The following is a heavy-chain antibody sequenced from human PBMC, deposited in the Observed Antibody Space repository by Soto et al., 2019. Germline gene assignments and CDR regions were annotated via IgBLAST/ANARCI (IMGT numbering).Heavy chain of an antibody. J-gene: IGHJ6*02. D-gene: IGHD5-12*01. CDR1: GFTFSSYG. V-gene: IGHV3-30*18. Sequence: GGSLRLSCAASGFTFSSYGMHWVRQAPGKGLEWVAVISYDGSNKYYADSVKGRFTISRDNSKNTLYLQMNSLRAEDTAVYYCAKDMWGINVDIVATTDHNYYYYYGMDVWGQGTTVTVSS. CDR3: AKDMWGINVDIVATTDHNYYYYYGMDV. CDR2: ISYDGSNK.